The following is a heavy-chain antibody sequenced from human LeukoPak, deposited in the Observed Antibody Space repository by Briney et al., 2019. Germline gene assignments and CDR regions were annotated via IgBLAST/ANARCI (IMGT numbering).Heavy chain of an antibody. Sequence: SETLSLTCTVSSGSISTSNYYWGWVRQPPGKALEWIGNIFYSGSTYYNPSLKSRVTISVDTSKNQFSLKLSSVTAADTAVYYCARCYDYGGLANWFDPWGQGTLVTVSS. V-gene: IGHV4-39*07. CDR3: ARCYDYGGLANWFDP. D-gene: IGHD4-23*01. CDR2: IFYSGST. J-gene: IGHJ5*02. CDR1: SGSISTSNYY.